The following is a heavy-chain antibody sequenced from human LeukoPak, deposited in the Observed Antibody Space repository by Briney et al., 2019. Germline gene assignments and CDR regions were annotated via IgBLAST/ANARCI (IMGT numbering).Heavy chain of an antibody. CDR3: ASRGSGSYWRCFDP. Sequence: SETLSLTCTVSGGSISSSSYYWGWIRQPPGKGLEWIGSIYYSGSTYYNPSLKSRVTISVDTSKNQFSLKLSSVTAADTAVYYCASRGSGSYWRCFDPWGQGTLVTVSS. D-gene: IGHD3-10*01. V-gene: IGHV4-39*01. J-gene: IGHJ5*02. CDR2: IYYSGST. CDR1: GGSISSSSYY.